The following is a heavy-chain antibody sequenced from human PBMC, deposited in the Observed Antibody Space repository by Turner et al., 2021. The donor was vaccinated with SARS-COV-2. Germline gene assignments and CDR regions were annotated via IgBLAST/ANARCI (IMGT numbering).Heavy chain of an antibody. J-gene: IGHJ4*02. Sequence: EVQLVESGGGLVQPGGSLRLSCAASGFTVSSNYMSWVRQAPGKGLEWVSGISWNSGSIGYADSVKGRFTISRDNAKNSLYLQMNSLRAEDTALYYCAKDRWYNWNYFDYWGQGTLVTVSS. CDR2: ISWNSGSI. CDR1: GFTVSSNY. CDR3: AKDRWYNWNYFDY. V-gene: IGHV3-9*01. D-gene: IGHD1-20*01.